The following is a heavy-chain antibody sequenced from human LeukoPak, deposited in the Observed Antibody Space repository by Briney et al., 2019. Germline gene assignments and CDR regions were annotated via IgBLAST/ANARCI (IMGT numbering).Heavy chain of an antibody. CDR1: GGSISSGGHS. CDR3: ARGWYSSSWYYFDY. D-gene: IGHD6-13*01. J-gene: IGHJ4*02. V-gene: IGHV4-30-2*01. CDR2: IYHSGST. Sequence: SETLSLTCAVSGGSISSGGHSWSWIRQPPGKDLEWIGYIYHSGSTYYNPSLKSRVTISVDRSKNQFSLKLSSVTAADTAVYYCARGWYSSSWYYFDYWGQGTLVTVSS.